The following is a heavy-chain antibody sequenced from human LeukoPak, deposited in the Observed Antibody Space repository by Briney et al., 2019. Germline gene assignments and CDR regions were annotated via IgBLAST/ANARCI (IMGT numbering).Heavy chain of an antibody. CDR3: ARLSGSYYVYYFDY. D-gene: IGHD1-26*01. CDR1: GYTFTGYY. J-gene: IGHJ4*02. V-gene: IGHV1-2*02. Sequence: ASVKVSCKASGYTFTGYYMHWVRQAPGQGLEWMGWINPNSGGTNYAQKLQGRVTMTRDTSISTAYMELSRLRSDDTAVYYCARLSGSYYVYYFDYWGQGTLVTVSS. CDR2: INPNSGGT.